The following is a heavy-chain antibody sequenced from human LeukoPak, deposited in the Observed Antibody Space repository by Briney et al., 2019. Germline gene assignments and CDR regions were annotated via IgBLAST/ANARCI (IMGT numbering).Heavy chain of an antibody. CDR1: GYSISSGYY. D-gene: IGHD6-13*01. V-gene: IGHV4-38-2*02. CDR2: IYHSGST. Sequence: SETLSLTCTVSGYSISSGYYWGWIRQPPGKGLEWIGSIYHSGSTYYNPSLKSRVTISVDTSKNRYSLELSSVNAADTAVYYCVAGSDYWGQGTLVTVSS. J-gene: IGHJ4*02. CDR3: VAGSDY.